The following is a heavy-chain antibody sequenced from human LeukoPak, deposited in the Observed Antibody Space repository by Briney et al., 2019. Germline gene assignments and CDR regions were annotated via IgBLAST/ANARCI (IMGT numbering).Heavy chain of an antibody. J-gene: IGHJ4*02. CDR1: GFTFGSFS. D-gene: IGHD2-15*01. Sequence: GRSLRLSCAASGFTFGSFSMTWVRQAPGKGLEWVSSISSSGTYIYYADSVKGRFTISRDNAKNSLYLQMNSLRAEDTAVYYCARDPGRSGGSCYSDYWGQGTLVTVSS. V-gene: IGHV3-21*01. CDR3: ARDPGRSGGSCYSDY. CDR2: ISSSGTYI.